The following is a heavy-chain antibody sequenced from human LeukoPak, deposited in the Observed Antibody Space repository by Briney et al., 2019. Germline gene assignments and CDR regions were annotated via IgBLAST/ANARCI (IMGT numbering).Heavy chain of an antibody. CDR1: GFTFSSYSM. Sequence: GSLRLSCAVSGFTFSSYSMSWVRQPPGKGLEWIGQIFYIGSAHYNPSFESRVIMSIDNSRNQLSLRFNSVTAADTAVYYCARHGSYSLAFWGQGALVAVSS. V-gene: IGHV4-4*02. CDR2: IFYIGSA. D-gene: IGHD2-15*01. J-gene: IGHJ4*02. CDR3: ARHGSYSLAF.